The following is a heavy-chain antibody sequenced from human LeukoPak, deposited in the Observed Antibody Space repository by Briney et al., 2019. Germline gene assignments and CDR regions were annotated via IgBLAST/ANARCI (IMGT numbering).Heavy chain of an antibody. CDR1: GYTFSDYT. V-gene: IGHV3-48*01. CDR2: ISSGGSAM. CDR3: TRDLEY. J-gene: IGHJ4*02. Sequence: PGGSLRLSCVASGYTFSDYTMNWVRQAPGKGPEWISYISSGGSAMHYADSVKGRFTISRDNVENSLYLQMNSLRVEDTAVYYCTRDLEYWGQGVLVTVSS.